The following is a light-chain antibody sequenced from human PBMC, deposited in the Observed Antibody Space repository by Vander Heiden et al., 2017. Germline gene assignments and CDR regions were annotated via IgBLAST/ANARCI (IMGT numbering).Light chain of an antibody. CDR1: SSDVGRFNL. CDR3: CSYAGSSTSVV. Sequence: QSALPQPASVSGSPGQSLTISCPGTSSDVGRFNLVSWYQQHQGKAPKLMIYEGSKRPSGGSNRFSGSKSGNTASLTISGLQAEDEADYDCCSYAGSSTSVVFGGGTKLTVL. J-gene: IGLJ2*01. V-gene: IGLV2-23*01. CDR2: EGS.